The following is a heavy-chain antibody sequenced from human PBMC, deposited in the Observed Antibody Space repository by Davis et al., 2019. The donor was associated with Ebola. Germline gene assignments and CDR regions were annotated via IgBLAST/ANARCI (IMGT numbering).Heavy chain of an antibody. D-gene: IGHD3-16*01. CDR2: ISSSGRTI. J-gene: IGHJ2*01. V-gene: IGHV3-11*04. CDR3: ARQEEKKDDYVWGRAITTYWYFDL. Sequence: GGSLRPSCPASGFTFSDYYMSWIRQAPGQGLEWVSYISSSGRTIYYAHSVKGRFTISRDNAKNSLYLQMNSLRAEDTAVYYCARQEEKKDDYVWGRAITTYWYFDLWGRGTLVTVSS. CDR1: GFTFSDYY.